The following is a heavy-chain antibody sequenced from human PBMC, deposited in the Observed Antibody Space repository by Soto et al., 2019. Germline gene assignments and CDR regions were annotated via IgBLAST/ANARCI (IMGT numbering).Heavy chain of an antibody. J-gene: IGHJ4*02. V-gene: IGHV4-59*05. CDR1: GGSSSSYY. CDR3: ARNHYDILTGYYDY. CDR2: IYYSGST. Sequence: SETLSLTCTVSGGSSSSYYWSWIRQPPGKGLEWIGSIYYSGSTYYNPSLKSRVTISVDTSKNQFSLKLSSVTAADTAVYYCARNHYDILTGYYDYWGQGTLVTVSS. D-gene: IGHD3-9*01.